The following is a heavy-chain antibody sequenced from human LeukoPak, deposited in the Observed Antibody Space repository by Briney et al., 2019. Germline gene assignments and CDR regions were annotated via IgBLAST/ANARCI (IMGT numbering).Heavy chain of an antibody. Sequence: SETLSLTGDVSGDSISGSNWWNWVRQPPGKGLEWIGGIYHSGSTNYNPSLKSRVTMSVDKSKNQFSLKLSSVTAADTAVFYCVRRRYNYGFDSWGQGSLVTVSS. CDR1: GDSISGSNW. V-gene: IGHV4-4*02. D-gene: IGHD5-18*01. J-gene: IGHJ4*02. CDR3: VRRRYNYGFDS. CDR2: IYHSGST.